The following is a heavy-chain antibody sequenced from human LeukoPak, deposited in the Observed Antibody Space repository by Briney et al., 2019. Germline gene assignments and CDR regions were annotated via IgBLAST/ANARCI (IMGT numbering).Heavy chain of an antibody. J-gene: IGHJ4*02. CDR2: ISYDGSNE. V-gene: IGHV3-30-3*01. Sequence: PGGSLRLSCAASGFTFSSYAMHWVRQAPGKGREGVAVISYDGSNEYYADSVKGRFTISRDNSKNTLYLQMNSLRAEDTAVYYCAKDSRGGDPRVFDYWGQGTLVTVSS. D-gene: IGHD2-21*01. CDR3: AKDSRGGDPRVFDY. CDR1: GFTFSSYA.